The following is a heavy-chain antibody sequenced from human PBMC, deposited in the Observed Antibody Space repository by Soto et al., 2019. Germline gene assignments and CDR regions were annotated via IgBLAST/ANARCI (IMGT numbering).Heavy chain of an antibody. CDR2: INYSGST. CDR1: GDSISDTIYY. V-gene: IGHV4-39*01. CDR3: ARHLNAGAAAMAY. D-gene: IGHD6-19*01. J-gene: IGHJ4*02. Sequence: QLQLRESGPGLMKPSETLSLTCRVSGDSISDTIYYWGWIRQAPGKGLEWIGSINYSGSTHFHPSLQTRVTISVDTSTNEFSLRLRSVTAADTAGYYCARHLNAGAAAMAYWGQGIPVTVSS.